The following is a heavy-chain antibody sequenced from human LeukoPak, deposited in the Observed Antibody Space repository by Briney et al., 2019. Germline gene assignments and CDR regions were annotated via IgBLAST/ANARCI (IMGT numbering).Heavy chain of an antibody. CDR3: ARERGYSFNWFDP. CDR1: GGSISSSSYY. CDR2: IYYSGST. V-gene: IGHV4-39*01. J-gene: IGHJ5*02. Sequence: PSETLSLTCTVSGGSISSSSYYWGWIRQPPGTGLEWIGSIYYSGSTYYNPSLKSRVTISVDTSKNQFSLKLSSVTAADTAVYYCARERGYSFNWFDPWGQGTLVTVSS. D-gene: IGHD4-23*01.